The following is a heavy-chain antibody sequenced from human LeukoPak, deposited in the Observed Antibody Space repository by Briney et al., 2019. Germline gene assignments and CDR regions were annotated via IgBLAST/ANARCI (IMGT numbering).Heavy chain of an antibody. J-gene: IGHJ4*02. CDR1: GYTFTSYG. CDR3: AEGAKSGLHY. Sequence: GASVKVSCKASGYTFTSYGMSWVRQAPGQGLEWMGWISAYNGNTNYAPSLQARVSMTTDASASTVSIEVRSLTPDDTAVYYCAEGAKSGLHYWGQGTLVTVSS. V-gene: IGHV1-18*01. CDR2: ISAYNGNT. D-gene: IGHD6-25*01.